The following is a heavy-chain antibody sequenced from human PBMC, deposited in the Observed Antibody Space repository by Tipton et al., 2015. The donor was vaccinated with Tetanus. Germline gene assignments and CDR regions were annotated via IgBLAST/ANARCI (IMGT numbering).Heavy chain of an antibody. CDR1: GFTFTSYT. CDR3: ARDPVLGVGTH. J-gene: IGHJ4*02. CDR2: INSRSNYI. V-gene: IGHV3-21*01. Sequence: SLRLSCAAFGFTFTSYTMNWVRQAPGKGLEWVSSINSRSNYIYYADSVRGRFTVSRDNAKNAVYLQMNSLRAEDTAVYFCARDPVLGVGTHWGQGALVIVSS. D-gene: IGHD3-16*01.